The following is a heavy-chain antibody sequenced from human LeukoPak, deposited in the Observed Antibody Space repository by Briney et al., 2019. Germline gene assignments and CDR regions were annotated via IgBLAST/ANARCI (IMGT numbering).Heavy chain of an antibody. CDR2: INACNSNT. CDR3: ARDGWPGQLLSVVYFDY. V-gene: IGHV1-3*01. J-gene: IGHJ4*02. Sequence: ASVKVSCKASGYTFTSYAMHWVRQAPGQRLEWMGWINACNSNTKYSQKFQGRVTITRDTSASTAYMELSSLRSEDTAVYYCARDGWPGQLLSVVYFDYWGQGTLVTVSS. D-gene: IGHD2-2*01. CDR1: GYTFTSYA.